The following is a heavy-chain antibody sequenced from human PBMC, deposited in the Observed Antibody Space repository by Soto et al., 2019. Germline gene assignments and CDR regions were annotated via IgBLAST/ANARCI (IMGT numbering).Heavy chain of an antibody. D-gene: IGHD3-16*01. V-gene: IGHV4-34*01. CDR2: INHSGST. Sequence: SETLSLTCTVSGDSISSYYWSWIRQPPGKGLEWIGEINHSGSTNYNPSLKSRVTISVDTSKNQFSLKLSSVTAADTAVYYCARARGGVYDYVWGSFPSPSYGMEVWGQGTTVTVSS. J-gene: IGHJ6*02. CDR1: GDSISSYY. CDR3: ARARGGVYDYVWGSFPSPSYGMEV.